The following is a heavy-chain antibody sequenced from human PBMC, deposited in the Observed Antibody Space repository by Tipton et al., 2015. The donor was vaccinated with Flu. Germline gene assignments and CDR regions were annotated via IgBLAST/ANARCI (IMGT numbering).Heavy chain of an antibody. CDR3: ASKVANGGVVEPLDY. J-gene: IGHJ4*01. Sequence: TLSLTCAVYGGSFSAYYWSWIRQPPGKGLEWVGEINHSGTTNYNPSLTSRVTVSADTSKKQFSLKLTSVTAADTAVYYCASKVANGGVVEPLDYWGHGTLV. V-gene: IGHV4-34*01. D-gene: IGHD7-27*01. CDR1: GGSFSAYY. CDR2: INHSGTT.